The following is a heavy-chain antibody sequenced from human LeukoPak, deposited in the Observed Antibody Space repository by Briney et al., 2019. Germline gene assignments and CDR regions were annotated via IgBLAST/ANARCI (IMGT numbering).Heavy chain of an antibody. V-gene: IGHV1-18*01. CDR1: GYTFSNFG. Sequence: ASVKVSCKASGYTFSNFGISWVRQAPGQGLEWMGWISGNNDNPNYGQKFQGRLTVTTDSSTSTAYMELRNLRSDDTAVYYCARDGTSTDDYWGQGTLVTASS. CDR3: ARDGTSTDDY. CDR2: ISGNNDNP. D-gene: IGHD2-2*01. J-gene: IGHJ4*02.